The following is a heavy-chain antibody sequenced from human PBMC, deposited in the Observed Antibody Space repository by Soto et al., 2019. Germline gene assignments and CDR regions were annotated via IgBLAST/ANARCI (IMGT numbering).Heavy chain of an antibody. Sequence: TSETLSLTCTVSGGSISSSSYYWGWIRQPPGKGLEWIGSIYYSGSTYYNPSLKSRVTISVDTSKNQFSLKLSSVTAADTAVYYCARRGNYGDYRLRNAFDIWGQGTMVTVSS. J-gene: IGHJ3*02. CDR1: GGSISSSSYY. CDR3: ARRGNYGDYRLRNAFDI. D-gene: IGHD4-17*01. CDR2: IYYSGST. V-gene: IGHV4-39*01.